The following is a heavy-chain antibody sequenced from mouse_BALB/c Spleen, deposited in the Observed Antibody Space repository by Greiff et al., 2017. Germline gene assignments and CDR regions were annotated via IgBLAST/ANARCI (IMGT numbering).Heavy chain of an antibody. CDR3: ANTVEGFFDY. D-gene: IGHD1-1*01. J-gene: IGHJ2*01. V-gene: IGHV1S29*02. CDR1: GYTFTDYN. CDR2: IYPYNGGT. Sequence: VQLQQSGPELVKPGASVKISCKASGYTFTDYNMHWVKQSHGKSLEWIGYIYPYNGGTGYNQKFKSKATLTVDNSSSPAYMELRSLTSEDSAVYYCANTVEGFFDYWGQGTTLTVSS.